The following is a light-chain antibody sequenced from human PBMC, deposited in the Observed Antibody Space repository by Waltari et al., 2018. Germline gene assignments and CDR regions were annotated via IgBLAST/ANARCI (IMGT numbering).Light chain of an antibody. V-gene: IGKV3-20*01. Sequence: EVVLTQSPGTLSLSPGERATLSCRASQSIGKYLVWYQQRPGQAPRLLISAASTSATGIPDRFSGSGDGTDFSLTISRLEPEDFEVYYCQNHERLPATFGQGTKVEIK. CDR2: AAS. CDR1: QSIGKY. CDR3: QNHERLPAT. J-gene: IGKJ1*01.